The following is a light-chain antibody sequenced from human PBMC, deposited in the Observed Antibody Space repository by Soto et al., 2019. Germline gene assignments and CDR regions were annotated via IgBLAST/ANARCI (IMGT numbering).Light chain of an antibody. CDR3: QQYGSSPRT. J-gene: IGKJ1*01. Sequence: EIVLTQSPGTLSLSPGERATLSCRASQSVSSNYLAWYQQSLGQAPRLLIYGASSRATGIPDRFSGSGSGTDFTLIISRLEPEDFAVYYCQQYGSSPRTFGQGTKVEIK. CDR2: GAS. CDR1: QSVSSNY. V-gene: IGKV3-20*01.